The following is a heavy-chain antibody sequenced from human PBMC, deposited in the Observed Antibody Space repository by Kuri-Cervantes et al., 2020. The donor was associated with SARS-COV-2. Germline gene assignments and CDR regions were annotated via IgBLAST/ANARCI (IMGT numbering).Heavy chain of an antibody. CDR3: AKGDVLRYFDWLAGNYYYYGMDV. Sequence: ETLSLTCAASGFTFEDYTMHWVRQAPGKGLEWVSLISWDGGSTYYADSVKGRITISRDNSKTSLYLQMNSLRTGDTALYYCAKGDVLRYFDWLAGNYYYYGMDVWGQGTTVTVSS. CDR2: ISWDGGST. V-gene: IGHV3-43*01. J-gene: IGHJ6*02. CDR1: GFTFEDYT. D-gene: IGHD3-9*01.